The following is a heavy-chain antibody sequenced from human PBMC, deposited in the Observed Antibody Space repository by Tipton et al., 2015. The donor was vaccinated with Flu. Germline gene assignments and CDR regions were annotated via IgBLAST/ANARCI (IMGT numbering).Heavy chain of an antibody. D-gene: IGHD3-10*02. CDR1: GDSMRSDYF. V-gene: IGHV4-38-2*02. Sequence: TLSLTCTVSGDSMRSDYFWGWIRQPPGKGLEWIGTIYHSGTTYYNPSLKSRLTMSVDTSNNQFSLKLNSVTAADTAVYYCARHTGDSVRGVVDYWGQGTLVTASS. CDR3: ARHTGDSVRGVVDY. J-gene: IGHJ4*02. CDR2: IYHSGTT.